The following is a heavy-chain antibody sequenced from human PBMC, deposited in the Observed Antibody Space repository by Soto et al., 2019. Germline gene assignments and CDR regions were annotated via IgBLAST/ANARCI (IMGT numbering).Heavy chain of an antibody. CDR1: GVTFSSYA. D-gene: IGHD3-22*01. CDR3: ARVPKIHYYESRSAGRGFYYFHAMHV. J-gene: IGHJ6*02. V-gene: IGHV1-69*01. CDR2: IIPIFGTT. Sequence: QVQLVQSGAEVKRPGSSVKVSCKASGVTFSSYAITWVRQAPGQGLEWMGGIIPIFGTTNYAQSSQGRVTLTEDESTTPSYMELSTLRYEGTAVYYCARVPKIHYYESRSAGRGFYYFHAMHVWGHGTTVTISS.